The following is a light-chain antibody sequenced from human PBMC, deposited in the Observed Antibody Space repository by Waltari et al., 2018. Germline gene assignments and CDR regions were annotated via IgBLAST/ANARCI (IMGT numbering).Light chain of an antibody. CDR3: TSYTSSNTLG. CDR1: SSDVGGYNY. Sequence: QSALTQPASVSGSPGQSITISCTGTSSDVGGYNYVSWYQQHPGKAPQLMIYDVSNRPSGVLNPFSGSKSGNTPSLTISGLQAEDEADYYCTSYTSSNTLGFGTGTKVTVL. CDR2: DVS. V-gene: IGLV2-14*03. J-gene: IGLJ1*01.